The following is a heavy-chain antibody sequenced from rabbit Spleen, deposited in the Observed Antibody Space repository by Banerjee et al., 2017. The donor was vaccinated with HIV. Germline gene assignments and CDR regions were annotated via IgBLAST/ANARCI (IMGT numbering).Heavy chain of an antibody. V-gene: IGHV1S45*01. CDR1: GFSFSSSYD. Sequence: QEQLVESGGGLVQPGGSLKLSCKASGFSFSSSYDMCWVRQAPGKGLEWIGCIYTGNGNTHYASWAKGRFTISKTSSTTVTLQMTSLTAADTATYFCARDAGSYAYIDGYFNLWGPGTLVTVS. J-gene: IGHJ4*01. D-gene: IGHD6-1*01. CDR3: ARDAGSYAYIDGYFNL. CDR2: IYTGNGNT.